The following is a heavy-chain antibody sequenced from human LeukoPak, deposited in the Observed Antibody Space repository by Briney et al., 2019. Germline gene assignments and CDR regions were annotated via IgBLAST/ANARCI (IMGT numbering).Heavy chain of an antibody. CDR2: IVVGSGNT. D-gene: IGHD4-11*01. CDR1: GFTFTTSA. V-gene: IGHV1-58*01. J-gene: IGHJ6*04. CDR3: AAGGPADYRSIYDYGMDF. Sequence: GTSVKVSCKASGFTFTTSAVQWVRQARGQRLEWIEWIVVGSGNTNYAQKFQERVIITRDMSTSTAYMELSSVRSEDTAVYYCAAGGPADYRSIYDYGMDFWGRGTTVTVSS.